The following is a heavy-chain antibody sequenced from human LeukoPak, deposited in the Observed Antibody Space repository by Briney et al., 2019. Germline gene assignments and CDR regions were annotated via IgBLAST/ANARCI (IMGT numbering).Heavy chain of an antibody. CDR3: ARDFERTMIAVAPPHWFDP. J-gene: IGHJ5*02. Sequence: GASVKVSCKASGYTFSSYAISWVRQAPGQGLEWMGRIIPILGIANYAQKFQGRVTSTADKSTSTAYMERSSLRSEDTAVYYCARDFERTMIAVAPPHWFDPWGQGTLVTVSS. V-gene: IGHV1-69*04. CDR1: GYTFSSYA. D-gene: IGHD6-19*01. CDR2: IIPILGIA.